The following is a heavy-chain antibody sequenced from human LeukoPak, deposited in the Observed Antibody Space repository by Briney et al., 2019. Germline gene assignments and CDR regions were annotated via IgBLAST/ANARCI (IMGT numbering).Heavy chain of an antibody. CDR3: ARDRGAGTPFDP. CDR1: GFTFSSHW. D-gene: IGHD1-1*01. J-gene: IGHJ5*02. Sequence: GRSLRLSCAASGFTFSSHWMHWVRQVPRKRLVWVSRITTDVTNTTYADSLRGRFTISRDNAKNTLYLQMNSLRAEATAVYSCARDRGAGTPFDPWGQGTLVTVSS. CDR2: ITTDVTNT. V-gene: IGHV3-74*01.